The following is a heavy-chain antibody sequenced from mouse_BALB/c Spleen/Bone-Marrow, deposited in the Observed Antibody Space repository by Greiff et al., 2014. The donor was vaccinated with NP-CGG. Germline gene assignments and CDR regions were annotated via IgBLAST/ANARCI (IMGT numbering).Heavy chain of an antibody. CDR1: GFTFTDYY. V-gene: IGHV7-3*02. Sequence: EVKLVESGGGLVQPGGSLRLSCATSGFTFTDYYMSWVRQPPGKALEWLGFIRNKANGYTTEYSASVKGRFTISRDNSQSILYLQMNALKAEDSATYYCARDDYYAMDYWGQGTSDPVSS. CDR2: IRNKANGYTT. J-gene: IGHJ4*01. CDR3: ARDDYYAMDY.